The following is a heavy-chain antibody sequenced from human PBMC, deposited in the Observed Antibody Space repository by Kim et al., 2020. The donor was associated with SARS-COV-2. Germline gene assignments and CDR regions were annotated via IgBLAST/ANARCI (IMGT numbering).Heavy chain of an antibody. J-gene: IGHJ3*02. V-gene: IGHV4-31*02. Sequence: PTLTSRVTRSIDTSNNQFSLKLGSVTAAETAVYYCARAPMIVVVIDAFDIWGQGTMVTVSS. CDR3: ARAPMIVVVIDAFDI. D-gene: IGHD3-22*01.